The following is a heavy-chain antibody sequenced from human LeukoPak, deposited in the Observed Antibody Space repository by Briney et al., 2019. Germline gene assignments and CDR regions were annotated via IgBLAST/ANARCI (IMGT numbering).Heavy chain of an antibody. CDR3: AHYGDYRFLYYFDY. V-gene: IGHV2-5*01. J-gene: IGHJ4*02. CDR1: GFSLSTSGVG. Sequence: SGPTLVKPTQTLTLTCTFSGFSLSTSGVGVGWIRQPPGKALEWLALIYWNDNKLYSPSLKSRLTINKDTSNNQVVLTMTNMDPVDTATYYCAHYGDYRFLYYFDYWGQGTLVTVSP. D-gene: IGHD4-17*01. CDR2: IYWNDNK.